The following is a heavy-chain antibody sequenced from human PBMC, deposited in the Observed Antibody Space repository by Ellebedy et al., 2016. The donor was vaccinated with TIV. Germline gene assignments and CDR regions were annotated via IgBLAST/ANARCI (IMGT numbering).Heavy chain of an antibody. CDR1: GFAVSSNY. Sequence: GESLKISCAASGFAVSSNYMTWVRQAPGRGLEWVSLIYSDGNTNYADSVRGRFTISRDNAKNSLYLQMNSLRVEDTAMYYCARVRQGSGGYNFWGQGTLVTVSS. V-gene: IGHV3-53*01. J-gene: IGHJ4*02. D-gene: IGHD5-12*01. CDR2: IYSDGNT. CDR3: ARVRQGSGGYNF.